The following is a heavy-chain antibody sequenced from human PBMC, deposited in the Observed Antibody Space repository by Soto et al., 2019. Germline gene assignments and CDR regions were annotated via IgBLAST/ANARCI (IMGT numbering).Heavy chain of an antibody. D-gene: IGHD3-22*01. CDR1: SGSLSSHF. J-gene: IGHJ3*01. Sequence: PSETLSLTFSSSSGSLSSHFWAWVRQAPGERLEWLCYIFYTGSTNYNPSLQSRVTISVDTSKDQFSLRLNSVTAADTAVYYCARGGYDFSGVNFDDGFDFWGQGIPVTVSS. CDR3: ARGGYDFSGVNFDDGFDF. CDR2: IFYTGST. V-gene: IGHV4-59*11.